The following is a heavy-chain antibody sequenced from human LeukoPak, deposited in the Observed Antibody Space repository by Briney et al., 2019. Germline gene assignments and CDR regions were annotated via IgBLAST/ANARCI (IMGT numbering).Heavy chain of an antibody. CDR2: INPSGGST. D-gene: IGHD3-3*01. V-gene: IGHV1-46*01. CDR1: GGTFTSYY. CDR3: ARSRITIFGVVTAPQY. J-gene: IGHJ4*02. Sequence: ASVKVSCKASGGTFTSYYMHWVRQAPGQGLEWMGIINPSGGSTSYAQKFQGRVTMTRDTSTSTVYMELSSLRSEDTAVYYCARSRITIFGVVTAPQYWGQGTLVTVSS.